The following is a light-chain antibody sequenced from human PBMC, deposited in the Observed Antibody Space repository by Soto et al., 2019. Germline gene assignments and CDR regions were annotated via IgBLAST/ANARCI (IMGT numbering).Light chain of an antibody. Sequence: DIVMTQSPDSLAVSLGERATINCKSSQSVLYDSNNKNYLAWYQQKPGQPPKLLIYWASTRESGVPARFSGTGSGTDFTLTISSLQAEDVAVYYCQQYYSIPKTFGQGTKVDIK. V-gene: IGKV4-1*01. J-gene: IGKJ1*01. CDR1: QSVLYDSNNKNY. CDR3: QQYYSIPKT. CDR2: WAS.